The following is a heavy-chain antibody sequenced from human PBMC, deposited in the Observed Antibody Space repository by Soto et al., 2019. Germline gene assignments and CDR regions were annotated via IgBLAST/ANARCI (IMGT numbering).Heavy chain of an antibody. V-gene: IGHV3-23*01. Sequence: GGSLRLSCAASGFTFSSYAMSWVRQAPGKGLEWVSAISGSGGSTYYADSVKGRFTISRDNSKNTLYLQMNSLRAEDTAVYYCAKNRYEDIVVVPAARLPHCSGGSCYPGGFDYWGQGTLVSVSS. CDR3: AKNRYEDIVVVPAARLPHCSGGSCYPGGFDY. J-gene: IGHJ4*02. CDR2: ISGSGGST. D-gene: IGHD2-2*01. CDR1: GFTFSSYA.